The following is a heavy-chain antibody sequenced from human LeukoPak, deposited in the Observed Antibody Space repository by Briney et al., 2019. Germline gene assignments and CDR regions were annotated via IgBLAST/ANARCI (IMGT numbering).Heavy chain of an antibody. CDR1: GFTFSSYS. J-gene: IGHJ3*02. CDR2: ISSSSSYI. D-gene: IGHD6-19*01. CDR3: ARVHSGYSSGWYRDAFDI. V-gene: IGHV3-21*01. Sequence: PGGSLRLSCAASGFTFSSYSMNWVRQAPGKGLEWVSSISSSSSYIYYADSVKGRFTISGDNAKNSLYLQMNSLRAEDTAVYYCARVHSGYSSGWYRDAFDIWGQGTMVTVSS.